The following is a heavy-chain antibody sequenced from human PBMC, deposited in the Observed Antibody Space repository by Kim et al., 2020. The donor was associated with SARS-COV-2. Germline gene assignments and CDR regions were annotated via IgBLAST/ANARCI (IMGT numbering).Heavy chain of an antibody. Sequence: SETLSLTCAVYGGSFSGYYWSWIRQPPGKGLEWIGEINHSGSTNYNPSLKSRVTISVDTSKNQFSLKLSSVTAADTAVYYCARGKYFDWLSTYYYYYMDV. D-gene: IGHD3-9*01. CDR3: ARGKYFDWLSTYYYYYMDV. J-gene: IGHJ6*03. V-gene: IGHV4-34*01. CDR2: INHSGST. CDR1: GGSFSGYY.